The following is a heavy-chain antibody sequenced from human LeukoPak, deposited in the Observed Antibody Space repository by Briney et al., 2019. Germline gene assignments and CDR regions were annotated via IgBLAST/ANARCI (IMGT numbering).Heavy chain of an antibody. Sequence: PSDTLSLTCAVYGGSFSGYYWSWIRQPPGKGLEWIGEINHSGSTNYNACLKSRVTISVDTSKNQFSLKLSSVTAADTAVYYCARGHFGFQCYFDYWGQGTLVTVSS. CDR2: INHSGST. V-gene: IGHV4-34*01. CDR1: GGSFSGYY. J-gene: IGHJ4*02. CDR3: ARGHFGFQCYFDY. D-gene: IGHD3-16*01.